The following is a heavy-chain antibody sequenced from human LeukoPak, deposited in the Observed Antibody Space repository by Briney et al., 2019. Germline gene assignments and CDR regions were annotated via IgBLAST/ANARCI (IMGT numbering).Heavy chain of an antibody. D-gene: IGHD3-22*01. CDR3: ARDMIVVVNAFDI. V-gene: IGHV3-74*01. CDR2: INSDGSST. J-gene: IGHJ3*02. Sequence: GGSLRLSCAASGFTFSSYWMHWVPQAPGKALVWVSRINSDGSSTSYADSVKGRFTISRDNAKNTLYLQMNSLRAEDTAVYYCARDMIVVVNAFDIWGQGTMVTVSS. CDR1: GFTFSSYW.